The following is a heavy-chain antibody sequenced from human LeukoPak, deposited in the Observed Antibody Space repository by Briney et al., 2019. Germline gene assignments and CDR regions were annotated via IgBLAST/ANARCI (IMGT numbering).Heavy chain of an antibody. J-gene: IGHJ5*02. CDR1: GGSISSGSDY. CDR3: ARDWRYGDNNWFDP. Sequence: SETLSLTCTVSGGSISSGSDYWSWIRQPAGKGLEWIGRIYTSGRTNYNPSLKSRVTISVDTSKNQFSLKLSSVTAADTAVYYCARDWRYGDNNWFDPWGQGTLVTVSS. CDR2: IYTSGRT. D-gene: IGHD4-17*01. V-gene: IGHV4-61*02.